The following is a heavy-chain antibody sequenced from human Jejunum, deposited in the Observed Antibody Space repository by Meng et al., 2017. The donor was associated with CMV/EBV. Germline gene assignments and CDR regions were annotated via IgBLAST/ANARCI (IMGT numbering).Heavy chain of an antibody. D-gene: IGHD1/OR15-1a*01. V-gene: IGHV4-39*07. J-gene: IGHJ4*02. Sequence: SNYNMNWVRQPPGKGLEWIGTIYHSGNTYYNSSLKSRVTISVDTSKNQLSLNLRSVTAADTAVYYCARDPWSQVEQRWGHYFDSWGQGALVTVSS. CDR3: ARDPWSQVEQRWGHYFDS. CDR1: SNYN. CDR2: IYHSGNT.